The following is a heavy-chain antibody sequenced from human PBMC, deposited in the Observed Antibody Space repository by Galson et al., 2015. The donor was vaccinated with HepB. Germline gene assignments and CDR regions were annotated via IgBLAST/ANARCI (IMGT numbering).Heavy chain of an antibody. D-gene: IGHD5-24*01. CDR3: AGGDGWVFNY. Sequence: SLRLSCAASGFTFSTFWMSWFRQAPGKGLEWVANIIQDGSEKYSVDSVKGRFTISRDNAKNSLYLQTNNLRAEDTAVYFCAGGDGWVFNYWGQGTLVTVSS. V-gene: IGHV3-7*03. J-gene: IGHJ4*02. CDR1: GFTFSTFW. CDR2: IIQDGSEK.